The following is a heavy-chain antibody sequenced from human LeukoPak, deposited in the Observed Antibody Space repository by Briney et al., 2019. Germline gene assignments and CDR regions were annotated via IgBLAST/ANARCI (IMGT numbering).Heavy chain of an antibody. D-gene: IGHD3-10*01. V-gene: IGHV4-61*02. Sequence: PSETLSLTCTASGGSISSGTYYWIWIRQPAGKGLEWIGRISTSGSTNYNPSLKSRVTISVDASKNQFSLKQSSVTAADTAVYYCARGAYGSGTYYHDAFDIWGQGTMVTVSS. CDR1: GGSISSGTYY. CDR3: ARGAYGSGTYYHDAFDI. J-gene: IGHJ3*02. CDR2: ISTSGST.